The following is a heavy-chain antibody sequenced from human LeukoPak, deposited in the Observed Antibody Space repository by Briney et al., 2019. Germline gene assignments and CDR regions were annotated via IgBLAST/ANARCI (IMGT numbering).Heavy chain of an antibody. CDR3: ARGSVAGRGVIVVVTPNDY. CDR1: GYTFTSYA. D-gene: IGHD3-22*01. V-gene: IGHV7-4-1*02. Sequence: ASVKVSCKASGYTFTSYAMNWVRQAPGQGLEWMGWINTNTGNPTYAQGFTGRFVFSLDTSVSTAYLQISSLKAEDTAVYYCARGSVAGRGVIVVVTPNDYWGQGTLVTVSS. J-gene: IGHJ4*02. CDR2: INTNTGNP.